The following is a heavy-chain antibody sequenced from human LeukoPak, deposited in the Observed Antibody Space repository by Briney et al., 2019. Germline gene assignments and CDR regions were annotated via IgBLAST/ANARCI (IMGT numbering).Heavy chain of an antibody. Sequence: SETLSLTCTVSRGSISTYYWSWVRQPPGKGLEWIGFTHYTGTTSYNPSVKSRVTISLDTSKNQFSLKLTSVTAADTAMYFCARLADEYSSPLDYWGQGTLVTVPS. J-gene: IGHJ4*02. V-gene: IGHV4-59*01. CDR1: RGSISTYY. CDR3: ARLADEYSSPLDY. CDR2: THYTGTT. D-gene: IGHD6-6*01.